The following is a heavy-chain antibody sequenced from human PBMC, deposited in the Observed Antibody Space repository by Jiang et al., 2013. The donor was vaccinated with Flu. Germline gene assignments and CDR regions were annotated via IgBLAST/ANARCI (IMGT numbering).Heavy chain of an antibody. CDR1: GGTFSSYA. V-gene: IGHV1-69*01. CDR2: IIPIFGTA. Sequence: KVSCKASGGTFSSYAISWVRQAPGQGLEWMGGIIPIFGTANYAQKFQGRVTITADESTSTAYMELSSLRSEDTAVYYCARENGDRRYYDILTGNSGLYGMDVWGQGTTVTVSS. D-gene: IGHD3-9*01. J-gene: IGHJ6*02. CDR3: ARENGDRRYYDILTGNSGLYGMDV.